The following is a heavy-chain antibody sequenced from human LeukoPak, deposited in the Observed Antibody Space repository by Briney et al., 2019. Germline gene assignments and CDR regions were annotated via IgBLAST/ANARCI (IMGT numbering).Heavy chain of an antibody. V-gene: IGHV1-8*01. CDR2: MNPNSGNT. CDR3: ARAPKAVAGRLNLYYFDY. J-gene: IGHJ4*02. CDR1: GYTFTSYD. Sequence: GASVKVSCKASGYTFTSYDINWVRQATGQGLEWMGWMNPNSGNTGYAQKFQGRVTMTRNTSISTAYMELSSLRSEDTAVYYCARAPKAVAGRLNLYYFDYWGQGTLVTVSS. D-gene: IGHD6-19*01.